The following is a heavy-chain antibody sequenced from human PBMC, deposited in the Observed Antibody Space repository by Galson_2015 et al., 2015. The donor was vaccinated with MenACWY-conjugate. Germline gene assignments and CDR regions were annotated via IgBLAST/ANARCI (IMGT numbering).Heavy chain of an antibody. Sequence: SLRLSCAASGFTFSSYAMSWVRQAPGKRLEWVSGLTANGGRTYYADSVKGRFTISRDNSENTLYLQMNSLTAEDTAVYYCAKSGPYKYSVSKIYAYYYYGMDVWGQGTTVIVSS. CDR1: GFTFSSYA. CDR2: LTANGGRT. J-gene: IGHJ6*02. CDR3: AKSGPYKYSVSKIYAYYYYGMDV. V-gene: IGHV3-23*01. D-gene: IGHD5-24*01.